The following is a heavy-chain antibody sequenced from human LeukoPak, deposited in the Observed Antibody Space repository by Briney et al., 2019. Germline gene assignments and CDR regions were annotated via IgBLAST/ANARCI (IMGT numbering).Heavy chain of an antibody. CDR3: ARTDIVVVVAATTLYYGMDV. CDR2: IIPILGIA. J-gene: IGHJ6*02. V-gene: IGHV1-69*04. D-gene: IGHD2-15*01. Sequence: ASVKVSCKASGGTFSSYAISWVRQAPGQGLEWMGRIIPILGIANYAQKFQGRVTITAGKSTSTAYMELSSLRSEDTAVYYCARTDIVVVVAATTLYYGMDVWGQGTTVTVSS. CDR1: GGTFSSYA.